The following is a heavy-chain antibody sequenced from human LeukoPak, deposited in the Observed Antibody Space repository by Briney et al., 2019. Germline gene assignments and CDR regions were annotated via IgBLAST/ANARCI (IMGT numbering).Heavy chain of an antibody. J-gene: IGHJ3*02. CDR2: INPNSGGT. Sequence: ASVKVSCKASGYTFTGYYMHWVRQAPGQGLEWMGWINPNSGGTNYAQKFQGRVTMTRDTSISTAYMELSRLRSDDTAVYYCARDSGYSSSWYRGGDAFDIWGQGTMVTVSS. V-gene: IGHV1-2*02. CDR1: GYTFTGYY. CDR3: ARDSGYSSSWYRGGDAFDI. D-gene: IGHD6-13*01.